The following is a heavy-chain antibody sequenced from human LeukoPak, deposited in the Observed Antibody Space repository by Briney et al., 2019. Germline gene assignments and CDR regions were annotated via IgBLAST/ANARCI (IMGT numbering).Heavy chain of an antibody. CDR3: AGYSYGLDV. V-gene: IGHV4-59*01. Sequence: SETLSLTCAVYGGSFSGYYWSWIRQPPGKGLEWIGYIYYSGSTNYNPSLKSRVTISVDTSKNQFSLKLSSVTAADTAVYYCAGYSYGLDVWGQGTTVTVSS. D-gene: IGHD5-18*01. CDR1: GGSFSGYY. J-gene: IGHJ6*02. CDR2: IYYSGST.